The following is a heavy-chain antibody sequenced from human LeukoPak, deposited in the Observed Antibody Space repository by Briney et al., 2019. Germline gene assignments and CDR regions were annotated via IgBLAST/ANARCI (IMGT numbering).Heavy chain of an antibody. Sequence: PGGSLRLSCAASGFTFSNAWMSWVRQAPGKGLEWVGRIKSKTDSGTTDYAAPVKGRFTISRDDSKNTLYLQMNSLKTEDTAVYYCTLVGYYGSGSYRLSYYFDYWGQGTLVTVSS. J-gene: IGHJ4*02. CDR3: TLVGYYGSGSYRLSYYFDY. D-gene: IGHD3-10*01. CDR1: GFTFSNAW. CDR2: IKSKTDSGTT. V-gene: IGHV3-15*01.